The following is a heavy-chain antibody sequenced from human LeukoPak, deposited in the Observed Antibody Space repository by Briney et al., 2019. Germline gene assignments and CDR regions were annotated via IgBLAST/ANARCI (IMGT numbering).Heavy chain of an antibody. CDR1: GFTFSSYA. J-gene: IGHJ3*02. V-gene: IGHV3-23*01. CDR3: ARDLGYCSGGSCYDDAFDI. D-gene: IGHD2-15*01. Sequence: SGGSLRLSCAASGFTFSSYAMSWVRQAPGKGLEWVSAISGSGGSTYYADSVKGRFTISRDNAKNSLYLQMNSLRAEDTAVYYCARDLGYCSGGSCYDDAFDICGQGTMVTVSS. CDR2: ISGSGGST.